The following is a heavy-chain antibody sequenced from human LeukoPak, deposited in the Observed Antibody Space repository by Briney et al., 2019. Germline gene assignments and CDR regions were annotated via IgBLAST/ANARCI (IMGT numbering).Heavy chain of an antibody. D-gene: IGHD6-13*01. V-gene: IGHV3-21*01. J-gene: IGHJ4*02. CDR1: GFTFSSYS. CDR3: ARDRWDSSWLYYFDY. CDR2: ISSSSSYI. Sequence: GGSLRLSCAASGFTFSSYSMSWVRQAPGKGLEWVSSISSSSSYIYYADSVKGRFTISRDNAKNSLYLQMNSLRAEDTAVYYCARDRWDSSWLYYFDYWGQGTLVTVSS.